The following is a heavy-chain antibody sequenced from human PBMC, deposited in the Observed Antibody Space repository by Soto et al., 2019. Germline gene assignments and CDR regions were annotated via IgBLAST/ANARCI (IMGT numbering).Heavy chain of an antibody. CDR3: ARAGQYYDSSGYAN. Sequence: QVKLVQSGTEVKKPGASVKVSCKASGYSFGTSGISWVRQAPGQGLEWMGWISAYNGNTNYDQKLQDRATMTTDTATKTAYLELRSLRSDDKAVYYCARAGQYYDSSGYANWGQGTLVTVSS. CDR2: ISAYNGNT. CDR1: GYSFGTSG. D-gene: IGHD3-22*01. V-gene: IGHV1-18*04. J-gene: IGHJ4*02.